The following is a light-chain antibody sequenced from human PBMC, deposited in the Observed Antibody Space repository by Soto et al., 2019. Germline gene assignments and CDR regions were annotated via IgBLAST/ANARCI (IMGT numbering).Light chain of an antibody. V-gene: IGLV1-40*01. J-gene: IGLJ1*01. CDR2: GNS. Sequence: QSVLTQPPSVSGAPGQRVTISCTGSSSNIGAGYDVHWYQQLPGTAPKLLIYGNSNRPSGVPDRFSGSKSGTSASLAITGLQAEHEADYYCQSYESSLSGYVFGTGTKLTVL. CDR1: SSNIGAGYD. CDR3: QSYESSLSGYV.